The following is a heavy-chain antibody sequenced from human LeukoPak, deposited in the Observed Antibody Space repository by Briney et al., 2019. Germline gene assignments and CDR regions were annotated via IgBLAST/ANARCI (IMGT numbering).Heavy chain of an antibody. CDR1: GGSISSYY. CDR3: ARVGGGSDPYYAMDV. J-gene: IGHJ6*02. CDR2: IYYSGST. D-gene: IGHD2-15*01. V-gene: IGHV4-59*08. Sequence: SETLSLTCTVSGGSISSYYWSWIRQPPGKGLEWIGYIYYSGSTNYNPSLKSRVTISVDTSKNQFSLKLNSVNPEDTAVYYCARVGGGSDPYYAMDVWGQGTTVTVSS.